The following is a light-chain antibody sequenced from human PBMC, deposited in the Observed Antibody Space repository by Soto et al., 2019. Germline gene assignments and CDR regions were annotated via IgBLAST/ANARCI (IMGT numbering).Light chain of an antibody. CDR1: QGISPY. CDR3: QKYNSAPLT. CDR2: ATS. V-gene: IGKV1-27*01. Sequence: DVQMTQSPSSLSAFVGDRVTITCRASQGISPYLAWFQQNPGKVPKLLIYATSTLQSGVPSRFSGSGSGTDFSLTISSLQPEDVATYYCQKYNSAPLTCGGGTKVEIK. J-gene: IGKJ4*01.